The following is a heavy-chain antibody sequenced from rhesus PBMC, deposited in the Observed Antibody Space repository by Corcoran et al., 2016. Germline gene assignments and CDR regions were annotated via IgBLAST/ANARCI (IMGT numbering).Heavy chain of an antibody. CDR1: GFTFSSYG. J-gene: IGHJ6*01. V-gene: IGHV3S25*01. D-gene: IGHD4-17*01. CDR3: AKTRWVTTDGLDS. CDR2: INSGGGST. Sequence: EVQLVESGGGLVQPGGSLRLSCAAAGFTFSSYGMYWVRQAPGKGLEWISAINSGGGSTYYADSVKGRFTISRDNSKNTLSLQMNSLRAEDTAVYYCAKTRWVTTDGLDSWGQGVVVTVSS.